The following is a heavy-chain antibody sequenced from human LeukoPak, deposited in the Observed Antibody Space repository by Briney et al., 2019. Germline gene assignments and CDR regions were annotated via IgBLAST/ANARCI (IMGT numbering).Heavy chain of an antibody. CDR3: ARDLVVVPAAIRLVYEGVFDY. CDR1: GGTFSSYT. D-gene: IGHD2-2*02. Sequence: ASVKVSCKASGGTFSSYTISWVRQAPGQGLEWMGRIIPILGKANYAQKFQGRVTITADKSTSTAYMELSSLRSEDTAVYYCARDLVVVPAAIRLVYEGVFDYWGQGTLVTVSS. CDR2: IIPILGKA. V-gene: IGHV1-69*08. J-gene: IGHJ4*02.